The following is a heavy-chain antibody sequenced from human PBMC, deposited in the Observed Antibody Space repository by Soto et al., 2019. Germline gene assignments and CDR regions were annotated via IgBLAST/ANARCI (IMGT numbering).Heavy chain of an antibody. V-gene: IGHV3-23*01. D-gene: IGHD5-12*01. CDR3: AKEGIVATIASLYYFDY. CDR2: ISGSGDST. J-gene: IGHJ4*02. CDR1: GFTFSRYA. Sequence: EVQLLESGGGLVQPGGSLRLSCVASGFTFSRYAMSWVRQAPGKGLERVSAISGSGDSTYYADSVKGRFTISRDNSKNTLYLQMNSPRAEDTAVYYCAKEGIVATIASLYYFDYWGQGTLVTVSS.